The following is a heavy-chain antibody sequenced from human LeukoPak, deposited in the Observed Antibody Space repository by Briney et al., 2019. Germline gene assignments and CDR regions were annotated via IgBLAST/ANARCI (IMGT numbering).Heavy chain of an antibody. CDR2: VYPGDSDT. CDR1: GYSFTNYW. CDR3: AKRRDGYNSLDY. D-gene: IGHD5-24*01. J-gene: IGHJ4*02. V-gene: IGHV5-51*01. Sequence: GESLQISCQGSGYSFTNYWIGWVRQMPGKGLEWMGIVYPGDSDTRYSPSFQGQVTFSADKSISTAYLQWSSLKASDTAMYYCAKRRDGYNSLDYWGQGTLVTVSS.